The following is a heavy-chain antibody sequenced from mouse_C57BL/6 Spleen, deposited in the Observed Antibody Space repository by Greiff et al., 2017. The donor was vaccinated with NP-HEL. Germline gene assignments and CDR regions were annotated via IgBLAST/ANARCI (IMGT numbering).Heavy chain of an antibody. J-gene: IGHJ2*01. V-gene: IGHV1-82*01. CDR1: GYAFSSSW. Sequence: VQLQQSGPELVKPGASVKISCKASGYAFSSSWMNWVKQRPGKGLEWIGRIYPGDGDTNYNGKFKGKATLTADKSSSTAYMQLSSLTSEDSAVYYCEVGLITTVVATDYWGQGTTLTVSS. CDR2: IYPGDGDT. CDR3: EVGLITTVVATDY. D-gene: IGHD1-1*01.